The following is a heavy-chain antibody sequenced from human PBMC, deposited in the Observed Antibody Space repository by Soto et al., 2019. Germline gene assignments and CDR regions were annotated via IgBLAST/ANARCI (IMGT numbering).Heavy chain of an antibody. CDR3: ARGIWGYDLLTFDS. J-gene: IGHJ4*02. Sequence: SQTLSLTCGISGDSFSSNTVTWNWIRQSPSRGLEWLGRTYYRSKWYSDYATSVKGRIIINAETSKNQFSLQVNAVTLEDTAVYYCARGIWGYDLLTFDSWGQGTPVTVSS. D-gene: IGHD3-16*01. V-gene: IGHV6-1*01. CDR1: GDSFSSNTVT. CDR2: TYYRSKWYS.